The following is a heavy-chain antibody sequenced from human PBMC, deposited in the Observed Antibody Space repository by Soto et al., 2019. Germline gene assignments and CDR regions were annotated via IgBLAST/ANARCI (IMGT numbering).Heavy chain of an antibody. CDR1: GGTFSSYA. CDR2: IIPIFGTA. CDR3: ARVFYDSSGYLSREYFQH. V-gene: IGHV1-69*01. D-gene: IGHD3-22*01. Sequence: QVQLVQSGAEVKKPGSSVKVSCKASGGTFSSYAISWVRQAPGQGLEWMGGIIPIFGTANYAQKFQGRVTITADESTSTAYMELSSLRSEDTAVYYCARVFYDSSGYLSREYFQHWGQGTLVTVSS. J-gene: IGHJ1*01.